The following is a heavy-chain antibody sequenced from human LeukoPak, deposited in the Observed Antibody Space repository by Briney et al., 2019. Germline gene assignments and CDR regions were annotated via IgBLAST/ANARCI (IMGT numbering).Heavy chain of an antibody. V-gene: IGHV4-4*07. J-gene: IGHJ3*02. CDR2: IYTSGST. CDR3: ARDDYDSSGSYAFDI. CDR1: GGSISSYY. Sequence: PSETLSLTCTVSGGSISSYYWSWIRQPAGKGLEWIGRIYTSGSTNYNPSLKSRVTMSVDTSKNQFSLKLSSVTAADTAVYYCARDDYDSSGSYAFDIWGQGTMVTVSS. D-gene: IGHD3-22*01.